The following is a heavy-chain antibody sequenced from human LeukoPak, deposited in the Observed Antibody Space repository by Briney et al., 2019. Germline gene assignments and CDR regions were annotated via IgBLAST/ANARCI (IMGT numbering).Heavy chain of an antibody. CDR1: GYTFTGYN. Sequence: ASVKVSCKASGYTFTGYNMQWLRQAPGQGLEWMGWINPNSGGTNYAQKFQGRVTMTRDTSISTAYMELSRLRSDDTAVYYCAREGPSDSSSWFDYWGQGTLVTVSS. V-gene: IGHV1-2*02. D-gene: IGHD6-13*01. CDR2: INPNSGGT. CDR3: AREGPSDSSSWFDY. J-gene: IGHJ4*02.